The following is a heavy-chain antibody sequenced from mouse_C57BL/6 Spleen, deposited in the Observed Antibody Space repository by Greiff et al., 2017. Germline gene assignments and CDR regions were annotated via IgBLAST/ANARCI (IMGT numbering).Heavy chain of an antibody. CDR2: IDPSDSET. CDR1: GYTFTSYW. CDR3: ARAYYSNYGAMDY. V-gene: IGHV1-52*01. D-gene: IGHD2-5*01. Sequence: QVQLKQPGAELVRPGSSVKLSCKASGYTFTSYWMHWVKQRPIQGLEWIGNIDPSDSETHYNQKFKDKATLTVDKSSSTAYMQLSSLTSDDSAVYYCARAYYSNYGAMDYWGQGTSVTVSS. J-gene: IGHJ4*01.